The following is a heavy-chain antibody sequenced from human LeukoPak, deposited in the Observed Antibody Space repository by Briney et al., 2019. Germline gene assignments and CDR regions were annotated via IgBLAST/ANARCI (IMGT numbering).Heavy chain of an antibody. J-gene: IGHJ4*02. CDR3: ARGQGTVTTH. CDR2: INHSGSA. Sequence: PSETLSLTCAVYGGSFSDYYWSWIRQPPGKGLEWIGEINHSGSANYNPSLKSRVTISLDTSKNQFSLKVSSVTAADTAVYYCARGQGTVTTHWGQGTLVTVSS. D-gene: IGHD4-17*01. CDR1: GGSFSDYY. V-gene: IGHV4-34*01.